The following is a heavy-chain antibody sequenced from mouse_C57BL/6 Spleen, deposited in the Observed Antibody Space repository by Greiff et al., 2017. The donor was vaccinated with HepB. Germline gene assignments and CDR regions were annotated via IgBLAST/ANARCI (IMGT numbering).Heavy chain of an antibody. D-gene: IGHD2-3*01. CDR2: IHPNSGST. J-gene: IGHJ4*01. Sequence: QVQLQQSGAELVKPGASVKLSCKASGYTFTSYWMHWVKQRPGQGLEWIGMIHPNSGSTNYNEKFKSKATLTVDKSTSTAYMQLSSLTSEDSAVYYCARDGYCVWAMDYWGQGTSVTVSS. V-gene: IGHV1-64*01. CDR1: GYTFTSYW. CDR3: ARDGYCVWAMDY.